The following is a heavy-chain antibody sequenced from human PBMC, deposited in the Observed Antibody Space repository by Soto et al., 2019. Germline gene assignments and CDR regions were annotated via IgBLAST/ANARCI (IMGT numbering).Heavy chain of an antibody. CDR3: ARGRYCLTGRCFPNWFDS. D-gene: IGHD2-15*01. J-gene: IGHJ5*01. V-gene: IGHV4-30-4*01. CDR1: GDSISTVDYF. CDR2: IYKSTTT. Sequence: QVHLLESGPGLVKPSQTLSLTYSVSGDSISTVDYFWAWIRQPPGQALEYIGYIYKSTTTYYNPSFDSRVAISLDTSKSQFSLNVTSVTAADTAVYFCARGRYCLTGRCFPNWFDSWGQGTLVTVSS.